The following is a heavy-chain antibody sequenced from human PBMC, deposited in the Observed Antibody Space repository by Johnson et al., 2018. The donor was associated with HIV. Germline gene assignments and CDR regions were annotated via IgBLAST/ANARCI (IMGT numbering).Heavy chain of an antibody. Sequence: VQLVESGGGLVQPGGSLRLSCAASGVTFSTYWMSWVRQAPGKGLECVANIKQDGSERYYVDSVKGRFTISRDNAKTSLYLQMNSLRAEDTAGYYCARVLQSVGTTRYAFDIWGQGTMVTVSS. J-gene: IGHJ3*02. V-gene: IGHV3-7*05. CDR3: ARVLQSVGTTRYAFDI. CDR2: IKQDGSER. CDR1: GVTFSTYW. D-gene: IGHD1-26*01.